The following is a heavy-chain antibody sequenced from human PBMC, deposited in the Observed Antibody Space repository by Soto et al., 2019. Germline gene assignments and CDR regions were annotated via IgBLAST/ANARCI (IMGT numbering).Heavy chain of an antibody. D-gene: IGHD2-2*01. V-gene: IGHV3-23*01. Sequence: GGSLRLSCAASGFTFSSYAMSWVRQAPGKGLEWVSAISGSGGSTYYADSVKGRFTISRDNSKNTLYLQMNSLRAEDTAVYYCAKDSRPSDIVVVPAAMPSDYWGQGTLVTVSS. CDR1: GFTFSSYA. CDR3: AKDSRPSDIVVVPAAMPSDY. J-gene: IGHJ4*02. CDR2: ISGSGGST.